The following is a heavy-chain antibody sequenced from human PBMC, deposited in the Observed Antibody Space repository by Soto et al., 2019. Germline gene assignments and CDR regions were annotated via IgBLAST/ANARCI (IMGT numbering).Heavy chain of an antibody. V-gene: IGHV3-30-3*01. J-gene: IGHJ4*02. D-gene: IGHD5-18*01. CDR1: GFTFNSYA. CDR3: ARERGYTVSPDFDY. CDR2: ISYDGSNK. Sequence: QVQLVESGGGVVQPGRSLRLSCAASGFTFNSYAMHWVRQAPGKGLEWVAVISYDGSNKSYADSVKGRFTISRDNSKNTLYLQMNSLRAEDTAVYYCARERGYTVSPDFDYWCQGTLVTVSS.